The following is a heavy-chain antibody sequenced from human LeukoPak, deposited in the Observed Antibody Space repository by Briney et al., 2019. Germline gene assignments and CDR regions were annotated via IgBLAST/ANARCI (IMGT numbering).Heavy chain of an antibody. V-gene: IGHV4-59*01. Sequence: SETLSLTCTVSGGSISSYYWSWIRQPPGKGLEWIGYIYYSGSTNYNPSLKSRVTISVDTSKNQFSLKLSSVTAADTAVYYCARDGGLSGGWQPLIFAYGGRGTLVTVSS. CDR3: ARDGGLSGGWQPLIFAY. D-gene: IGHD6-19*01. CDR2: IYYSGST. J-gene: IGHJ4*02. CDR1: GGSISSYY.